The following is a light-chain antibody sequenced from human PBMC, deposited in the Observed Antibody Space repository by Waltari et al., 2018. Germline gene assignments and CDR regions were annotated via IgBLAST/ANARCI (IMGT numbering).Light chain of an antibody. Sequence: QSVLTQPPSASGTPGQRVTISCSGSNPNIGSKTVTWYQHLPGTAPKLLIYNNSQRPSGVPDRFSGSNSGTSASLAISGLQSEDEGAYYCAAWDDSLNGFYVFGTGTKVTV. V-gene: IGLV1-44*01. J-gene: IGLJ1*01. CDR3: AAWDDSLNGFYV. CDR1: NPNIGSKT. CDR2: NNS.